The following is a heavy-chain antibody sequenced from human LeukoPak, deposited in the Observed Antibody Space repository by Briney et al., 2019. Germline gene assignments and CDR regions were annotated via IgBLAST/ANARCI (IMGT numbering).Heavy chain of an antibody. J-gene: IGHJ4*02. D-gene: IGHD1-26*01. V-gene: IGHV3-9*01. CDR2: ISYSSDTI. CDR3: VRSMNGRYGFFDY. Sequence: GGSLRLSCAASGFTFDEYAMHWVRQAPGKGLEWVSGISYSSDTIGYMDSVKGRFTVSRDNAGNSLFLQMNSLRVEDTAVYYCVRSMNGRYGFFDYWGQGILVTVSS. CDR1: GFTFDEYA.